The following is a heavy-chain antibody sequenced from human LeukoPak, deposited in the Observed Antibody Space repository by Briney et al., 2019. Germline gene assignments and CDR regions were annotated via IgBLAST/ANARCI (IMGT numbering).Heavy chain of an antibody. CDR1: GGSVSSYY. Sequence: PPETLSLTCTVSGGSVSSYYWSWIRQPAGKGLEWIGRIYTSGSTNYNPSLKSRVTMSVDTSKNQFSLKLSSVTAADTAVYYCARELGYDYVLSDAFDIWGQGTMVTVSS. CDR2: IYTSGST. J-gene: IGHJ3*02. CDR3: ARELGYDYVLSDAFDI. D-gene: IGHD3-16*01. V-gene: IGHV4-4*07.